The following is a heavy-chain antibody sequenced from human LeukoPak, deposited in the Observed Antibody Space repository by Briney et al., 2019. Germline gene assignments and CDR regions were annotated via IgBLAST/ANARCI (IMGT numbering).Heavy chain of an antibody. V-gene: IGHV3-21*04. CDR3: ARDQYGDYYFDY. CDR2: ISSTSHYI. Sequence: GGSLGLSCTASGFIFNTSSMNWVRQTPGKGLEWVSSISSTSHYIYYADSVRGRLTVSRDNAKNSLYLQMNSLRAEDTALYYCARDQYGDYYFDYWGQGTLVTVSS. D-gene: IGHD4-17*01. CDR1: GFIFNTSS. J-gene: IGHJ4*02.